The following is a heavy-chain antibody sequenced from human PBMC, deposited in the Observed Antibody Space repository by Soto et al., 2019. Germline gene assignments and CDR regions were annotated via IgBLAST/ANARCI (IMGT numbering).Heavy chain of an antibody. D-gene: IGHD3-3*01. CDR2: IIPIFGTA. V-gene: IGHV1-69*06. J-gene: IGHJ6*02. Sequence: VASVKVSCKASGGTFSSYAISWVRQAPGQGLEWMGGIIPIFGTANYAQKFQGRVTITADKSTSTAYMELSSLRSEDTAVYYCARGRSGDFWSGYYGSYYYYYGMDVWGQGTTVTVSS. CDR3: ARGRSGDFWSGYYGSYYYYYGMDV. CDR1: GGTFSSYA.